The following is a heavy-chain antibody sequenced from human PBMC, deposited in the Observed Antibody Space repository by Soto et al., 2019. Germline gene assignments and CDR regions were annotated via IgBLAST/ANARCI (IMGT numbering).Heavy chain of an antibody. V-gene: IGHV4-34*01. CDR2: INHSGST. D-gene: IGHD3-3*01. Sequence: PSETLSLTCAVYGGSFSDYSWNWNWIRQPPGKGLEWIGEINHSGSTSHNPSLKSRVTLSLDPSKNQFSLILTSVTAADTAVYYCARGALTYDLRSGTINGGMDVWGQGTTVTVSS. CDR3: ARGALTYDLRSGTINGGMDV. CDR1: GGSFSDYSWN. J-gene: IGHJ6*02.